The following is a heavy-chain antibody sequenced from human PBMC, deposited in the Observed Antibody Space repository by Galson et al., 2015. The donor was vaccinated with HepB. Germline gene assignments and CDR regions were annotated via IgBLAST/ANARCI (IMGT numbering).Heavy chain of an antibody. CDR3: AKSRSSGWYYFDY. J-gene: IGHJ4*01. Sequence: SLRLSCAASRFTFSNYAMTWVRQAPGQGLEWVSIISGSGDTTYYADSVKGRFTISRDNSKNTLYLHMNSLRAEDTAIYYCAKSRSSGWYYFDYWGRGTLVTVSS. V-gene: IGHV3-23*01. D-gene: IGHD6-19*01. CDR1: RFTFSNYA. CDR2: ISGSGDTT.